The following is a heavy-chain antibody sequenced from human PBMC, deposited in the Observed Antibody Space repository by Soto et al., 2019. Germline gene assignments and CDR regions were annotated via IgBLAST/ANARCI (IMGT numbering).Heavy chain of an antibody. CDR2: INPNSGGT. D-gene: IGHD1-26*01. CDR3: ARGGVRGWELPSYYYGMDV. V-gene: IGHV1-2*04. J-gene: IGHJ6*02. Sequence: QVQLVQSGAEVKKPGASVKVSCKASGYTFTGYYMHWVRQAPGQGLEWMGWINPNSGGTNYAQKFQGWVTMTRDTSVGTAYMELGRLGSDDTAVYYCARGGVRGWELPSYYYGMDVWGQGTTVTVSS. CDR1: GYTFTGYY.